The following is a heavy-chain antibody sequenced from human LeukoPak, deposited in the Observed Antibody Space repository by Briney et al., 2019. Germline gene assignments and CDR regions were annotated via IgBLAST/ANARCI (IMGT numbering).Heavy chain of an antibody. CDR3: ARDAPSSSWNYVGASDI. CDR1: GGTLKNYG. V-gene: IGHV1-69*05. CDR2: IIPLFGTA. D-gene: IGHD1-7*01. J-gene: IGHJ3*02. Sequence: ASVKVSCKASGGTLKNYGITWVRQAPGQGLEWMGGIIPLFGTANYAQKFQGRVTITTDESTSTAYMELSSLRSEDTAVYYCARDAPSSSWNYVGASDIWGQGTVVTVSS.